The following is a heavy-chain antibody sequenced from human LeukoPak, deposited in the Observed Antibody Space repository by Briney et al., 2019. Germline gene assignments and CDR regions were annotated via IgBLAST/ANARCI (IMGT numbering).Heavy chain of an antibody. CDR1: GFTFSSYS. Sequence: PGGSLRLSCAASGFTFSSYSMNWVRQAPGKGLEWVSYISSSSSTIYYADSVKGRFTISRDNAKNSLYLQMNSLRAEDTAVYYCAREPITMVRGVIITGWFDPWGQGTLVTVSS. CDR2: ISSSSSTI. J-gene: IGHJ5*02. CDR3: AREPITMVRGVIITGWFDP. D-gene: IGHD3-10*01. V-gene: IGHV3-48*01.